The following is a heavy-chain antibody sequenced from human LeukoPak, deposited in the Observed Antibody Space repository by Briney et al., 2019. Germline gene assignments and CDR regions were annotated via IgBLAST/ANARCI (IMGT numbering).Heavy chain of an antibody. V-gene: IGHV3-23*01. CDR3: AKVLSGSQDY. J-gene: IGHJ4*02. Sequence: GGSLRLSCAASGFTFSSYAMSWVRQAPAEGLEWVSTIGGGGESTYYADSAKGRFTISRDNSKNTVYLQMNSLRAEDTAVYYCAKVLSGSQDYWGQGTLVTVFS. CDR2: IGGGGEST. D-gene: IGHD1-26*01. CDR1: GFTFSSYA.